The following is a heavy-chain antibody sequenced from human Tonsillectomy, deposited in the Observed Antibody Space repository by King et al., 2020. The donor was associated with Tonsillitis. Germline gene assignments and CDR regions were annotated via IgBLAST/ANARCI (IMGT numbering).Heavy chain of an antibody. CDR2: FSSNGRPI. D-gene: IGHD5-12*01. Sequence: VQLVESGGGLVKPGGSLRLSCAASGFIFNNYEMNWVRQAPGKGLEWGSYFSSNGRPIKYADSVNGRFTIFRDNAKKSLYLPMNNLRAEDTALCYCTAGSGYVCIFDHRGQGTLVTVSS. CDR3: TAGSGYVCIFDH. J-gene: IGHJ4*02. CDR1: GFIFNNYE. V-gene: IGHV3-48*03.